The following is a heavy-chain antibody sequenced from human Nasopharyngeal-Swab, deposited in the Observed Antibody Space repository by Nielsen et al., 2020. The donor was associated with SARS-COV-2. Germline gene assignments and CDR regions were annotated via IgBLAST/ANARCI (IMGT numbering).Heavy chain of an antibody. Sequence: GSLRLSCTVSGGSISSYYWNWVRQPPGKGLEWIAYVYYSGSTKYNPSLKSRVTISVDRAKNQVSLKLTSVTAADTAVYYCVRDESGDYLGLPFDSWGPGTLVTVSS. CDR1: GGSISSYY. J-gene: IGHJ4*02. V-gene: IGHV4-59*12. CDR2: VYYSGST. D-gene: IGHD4-17*01. CDR3: VRDESGDYLGLPFDS.